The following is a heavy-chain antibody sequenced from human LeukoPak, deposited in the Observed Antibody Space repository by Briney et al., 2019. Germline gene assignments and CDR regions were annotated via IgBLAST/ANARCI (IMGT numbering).Heavy chain of an antibody. V-gene: IGHV1-18*01. CDR2: ISAYNGNT. D-gene: IGHD2-15*01. Sequence: GASVKVSCKASGYTFTSYGISWVRQAPGQGLEWMGWISAYNGNTNYAQKLQGRVTMTTDTSTSTAYMELRSLRSDDTAVYYCARACSGGSCYLLGYYYYGMDVWGQGTTVTDSS. CDR1: GYTFTSYG. CDR3: ARACSGGSCYLLGYYYYGMDV. J-gene: IGHJ6*02.